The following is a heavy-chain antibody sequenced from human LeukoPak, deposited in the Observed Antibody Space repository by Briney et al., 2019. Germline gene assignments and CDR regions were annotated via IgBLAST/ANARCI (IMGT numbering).Heavy chain of an antibody. D-gene: IGHD4-11*01. CDR2: ISGSGGTT. V-gene: IGHV3-23*01. CDR3: AKGSPNYSNRFDY. CDR1: GFTFSSYA. J-gene: IGHJ4*02. Sequence: GRSLRLSCAASGFTFSSYAMSWVRQAPGKGLEWVSGISGSGGTTYYADSVKGRFTISRDNSKNTLYLQMNSLRAEDTAVYYCAKGSPNYSNRFDYWGQGTLVTVSS.